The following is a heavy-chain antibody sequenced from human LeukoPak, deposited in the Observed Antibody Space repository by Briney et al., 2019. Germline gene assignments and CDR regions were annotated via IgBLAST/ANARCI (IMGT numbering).Heavy chain of an antibody. D-gene: IGHD1-26*01. Sequence: SETLSLTCTVSGGSISSYYWSWIRQPPGKGLEWIAYIYYSGSTNCNPSLKSRVTISVDTSKNQFSLKLNSVTAADTAVYYCARRVGHKDYFDYWGQGTLVTVSS. CDR2: IYYSGST. CDR3: ARRVGHKDYFDY. J-gene: IGHJ4*02. V-gene: IGHV4-59*01. CDR1: GGSISSYY.